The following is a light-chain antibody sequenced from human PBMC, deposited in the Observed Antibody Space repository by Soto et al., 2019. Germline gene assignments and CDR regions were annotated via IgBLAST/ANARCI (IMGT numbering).Light chain of an antibody. CDR1: QSVAYSDGNTY. V-gene: IGKV2-30*01. J-gene: IGKJ2*01. CDR2: KVS. Sequence: DVIMIQSPLSLPVTLGQPASISCRSSQSVAYSDGNTYLSWFQQRPGQSPRRLIYKVSNRDSGVPDRFSGSGSGSDFTLTISRVEAEDVGVYYCMQGSHWPPYTFGQGTKLEIK. CDR3: MQGSHWPPYT.